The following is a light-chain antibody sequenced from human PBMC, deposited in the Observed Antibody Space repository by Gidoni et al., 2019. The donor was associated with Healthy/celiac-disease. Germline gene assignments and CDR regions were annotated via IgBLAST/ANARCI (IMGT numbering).Light chain of an antibody. CDR2: KAS. CDR3: QQYNSYLT. V-gene: IGKV1-5*03. J-gene: IGKJ1*01. CDR1: QSISSW. Sequence: DIKMTQSPSTLSASVGDRVTITCRASQSISSWLAWYQQKPGKAPKLLIYKASSLESGVPSRFSGSGSGTKFPLPISSLQPDDFAAYYCQQYNSYLTFGQGTKVEIK.